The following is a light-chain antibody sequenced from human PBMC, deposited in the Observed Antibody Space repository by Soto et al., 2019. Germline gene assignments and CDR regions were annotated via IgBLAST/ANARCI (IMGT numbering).Light chain of an antibody. CDR1: QSVLYSSNNKNY. CDR3: QQYYISPLT. V-gene: IGKV4-1*01. J-gene: IGKJ4*01. Sequence: DIVMTQSPDSLAVSLGERATINCKSSQSVLYSSNNKNYLAWYQQKPGQPPKLLIYWASTRESGVPDRFSGSGSGTDFTLTISSLQAEDVAVYYCQQYYISPLTCGGGTKVEI. CDR2: WAS.